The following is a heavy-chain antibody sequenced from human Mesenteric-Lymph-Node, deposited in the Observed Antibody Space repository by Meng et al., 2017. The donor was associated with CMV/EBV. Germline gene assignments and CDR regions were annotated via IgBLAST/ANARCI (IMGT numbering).Heavy chain of an antibody. J-gene: IGHJ4*02. CDR2: ISGSGGST. D-gene: IGHD3-10*01. Sequence: FTFRSCAISCVRQAPGKWLEWVSAISGSGGSTYYADSVKCRFTISRDNSKNTLYLQMNSLRAEDTAVYYCAKENSRFGELLSGGFDYWGQGTLVTVSS. CDR3: AKENSRFGELLSGGFDY. CDR1: FTFRSCA. V-gene: IGHV3-23*01.